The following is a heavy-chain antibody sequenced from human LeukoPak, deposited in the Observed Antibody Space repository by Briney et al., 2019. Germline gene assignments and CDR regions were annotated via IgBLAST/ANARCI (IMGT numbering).Heavy chain of an antibody. CDR2: IYHSGST. V-gene: IGHV4-38-2*02. CDR1: GYSISSGYY. Sequence: PSETLSLTCTVSGYSISSGYYWGWIRPPPGKGLEWIGSIYHSGSTYYNPSLKSRVTISVDTSKNQFSLKLSSVTAADTAVYYCAREGYYDSSLIDYWGQGTLVTVSS. D-gene: IGHD3-22*01. CDR3: AREGYYDSSLIDY. J-gene: IGHJ4*02.